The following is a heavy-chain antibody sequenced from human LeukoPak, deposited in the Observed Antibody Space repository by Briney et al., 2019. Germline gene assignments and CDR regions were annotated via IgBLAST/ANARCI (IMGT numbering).Heavy chain of an antibody. CDR2: ISSVVSTI. CDR1: GFTFSSYA. CDR3: ARDSIVNGALDI. Sequence: PGGSLRLSCAASGFTFSSYAMNWVRQAPGKGVEGFSYISSVVSTIYYAYSVSGRFTISRDNARTSLYLQMNSLRAEDTAFYYCARDSIVNGALDIWGQGTMVTVSS. D-gene: IGHD2/OR15-2a*01. V-gene: IGHV3-48*03. J-gene: IGHJ3*02.